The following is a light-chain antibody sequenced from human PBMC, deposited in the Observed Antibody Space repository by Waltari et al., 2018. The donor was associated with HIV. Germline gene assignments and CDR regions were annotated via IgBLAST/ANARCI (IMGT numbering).Light chain of an antibody. CDR3: CSYAGSYTLGV. CDR1: TSVVGGYTN. V-gene: IGLV2-11*01. J-gene: IGLJ2*01. Sequence: SAMTQPPSVSGSPGKSVTTSSTGTTSVVGGYTNFSWYQQHPGKAPKLMIYDVSKRPSGVPERFSGSKSGNTASLTISGLQAEDEADYYCCSYAGSYTLGVFGGGTKLTVL. CDR2: DVS.